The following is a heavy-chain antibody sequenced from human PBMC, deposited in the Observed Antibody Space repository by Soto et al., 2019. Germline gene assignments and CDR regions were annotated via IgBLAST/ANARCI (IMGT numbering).Heavy chain of an antibody. J-gene: IGHJ5*02. CDR1: GFTFSSYV. D-gene: IGHD3-22*01. V-gene: IGHV3-23*01. CDR3: AKVGYYDSSGHNWFDP. CDR2: ISGSGGST. Sequence: GSLRLSCAVSGFTFSSYVMSWVRQAPWKGLEWVSAISGSGGSTYYADSVKGRFTIPRDNSKNTLYLQMNSLRADDTAVYYCAKVGYYDSSGHNWFDPWGQGTMVTVSS.